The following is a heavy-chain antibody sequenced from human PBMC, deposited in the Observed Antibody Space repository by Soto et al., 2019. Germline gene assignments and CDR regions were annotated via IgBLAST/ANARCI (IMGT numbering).Heavy chain of an antibody. CDR2: SEIT. V-gene: IGHV4-4*09. Sequence: QVQLQESGPGLVKPSETLSLTCTVSGVSIRTQHLTWIRQSPGMGTEWIGNSEITRYRHSFKIRVTISVAPANKQFALKLSSVPTASTAVYYCGIYAIGGGGRGYWGQGNLVIVSS. D-gene: IGHD2-8*01. CDR1: GVSIRTQH. J-gene: IGHJ4*02. CDR3: GIYAIGGGGRGY.